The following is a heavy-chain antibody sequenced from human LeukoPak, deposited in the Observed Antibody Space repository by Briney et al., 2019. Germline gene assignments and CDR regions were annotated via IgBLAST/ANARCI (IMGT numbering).Heavy chain of an antibody. CDR1: GLTFSNYW. V-gene: IGHV3-21*01. Sequence: GGSLRLSCAASGLTFSNYWMNWVRQAPGKGLEWVSSISSSTSHIYYAGSVKGRFTISRDNAKNSLYLQMNSLRAEDTAVYYCARDLTAREGFDYWGQGTLVTVSS. D-gene: IGHD2-21*02. CDR3: ARDLTAREGFDY. J-gene: IGHJ4*02. CDR2: ISSSTSHI.